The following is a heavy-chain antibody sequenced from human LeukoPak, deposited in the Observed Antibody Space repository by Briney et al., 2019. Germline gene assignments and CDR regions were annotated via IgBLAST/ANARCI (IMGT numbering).Heavy chain of an antibody. CDR2: LSAYNGSR. Sequence: ASVKVSRKSSVYTFTRYGISWVGQAPGQGLEWMGWLSAYNGSRCYARKLQGRVSRTTDTSRRTAYMELRSLRSDATALYYCARGYYYDSSGYQDNAFDIWGQGTMVTVSS. V-gene: IGHV1-18*01. CDR1: VYTFTRYG. D-gene: IGHD3-22*01. J-gene: IGHJ3*02. CDR3: ARGYYYDSSGYQDNAFDI.